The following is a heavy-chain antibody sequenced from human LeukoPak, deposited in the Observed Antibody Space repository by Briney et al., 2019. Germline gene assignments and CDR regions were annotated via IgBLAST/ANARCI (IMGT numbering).Heavy chain of an antibody. V-gene: IGHV4-34*01. J-gene: IGHJ4*02. CDR3: ARYSYGTYYFDS. CDR1: GGSFSTYY. Sequence: SETLSLTCAVHGGSFSTYYWSWIRQPPGKGLEWMGEINHSGETRYNPSLKSRVTISVDTSKSQFSLELSSVTAADTAVYFCARYSYGTYYFDSWGQGTLVTVSS. CDR2: INHSGET. D-gene: IGHD5-18*01.